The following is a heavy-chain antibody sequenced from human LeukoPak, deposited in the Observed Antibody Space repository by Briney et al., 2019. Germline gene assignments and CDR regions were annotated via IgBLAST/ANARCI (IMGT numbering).Heavy chain of an antibody. Sequence: NTSETLSLTCAVYGGSFSGYYWTWIRQPPGKGLEWIGEINHSGNTNYNPSLKSRVAISVDTSKNQFSLKLSSVIAADTAMYYCARSKDGSGFAAYWGQGTQVTVSS. CDR1: GGSFSGYY. J-gene: IGHJ4*02. V-gene: IGHV4-34*01. D-gene: IGHD3-22*01. CDR3: ARSKDGSGFAAY. CDR2: INHSGNT.